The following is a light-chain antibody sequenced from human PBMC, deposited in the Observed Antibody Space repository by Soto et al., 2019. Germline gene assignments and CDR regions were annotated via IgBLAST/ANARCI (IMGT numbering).Light chain of an antibody. V-gene: IGKV3-15*01. CDR2: DAS. CDR1: QTVGSD. CDR3: QQYNNWPYS. Sequence: EVVMTQSPATLSVSLGGRATLSCTTSQTVGSDLAWYQQKVGQAPRLLIYDASTRAAAIPARFSGSGSGTEFTLIISSLQSEDFAVYYCQQYNNWPYSFGQWTKLEIK. J-gene: IGKJ2*03.